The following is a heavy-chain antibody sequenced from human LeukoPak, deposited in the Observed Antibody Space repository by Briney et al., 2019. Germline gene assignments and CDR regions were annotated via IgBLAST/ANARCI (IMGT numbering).Heavy chain of an antibody. CDR3: AREGSSAWHDGFDI. D-gene: IGHD6-19*01. Sequence: PSETLSLTCTVSGGSIGSYYWSWIRQPPGKGLEWIGYIYYSGSTNYNPSLKSRVTISVDTSKNHFSLKLNSVTAADTALYYCAREGSSAWHDGFDIWGQGTMVTVSS. V-gene: IGHV4-59*01. CDR1: GGSIGSYY. J-gene: IGHJ3*02. CDR2: IYYSGST.